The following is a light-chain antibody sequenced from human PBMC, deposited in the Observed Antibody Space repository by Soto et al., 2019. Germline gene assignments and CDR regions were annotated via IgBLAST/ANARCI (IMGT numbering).Light chain of an antibody. V-gene: IGKV3-20*01. CDR1: QSVSSSY. CDR3: QQYGSSLFT. Sequence: EIVLTQSPGTLSLSPGERATLSCRASQSVSSSYLAWYQQKPGQAPRLLIYGASSRATGIPDRFSSSGSGTDFTLTISRLEPEDFAVYYCQQYGSSLFTFGAGTKVDIK. J-gene: IGKJ3*01. CDR2: GAS.